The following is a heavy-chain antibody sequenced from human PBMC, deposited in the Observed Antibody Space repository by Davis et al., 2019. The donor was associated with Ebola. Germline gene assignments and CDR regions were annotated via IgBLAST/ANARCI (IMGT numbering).Heavy chain of an antibody. Sequence: ASVKVSCKASGYTFTSYDINWVRQATGQGLEWMGWMNPNSGNTGYAQKFQGRVTITADESTSTAYMELSSLRSEDTAVYYCARALTGEELHSGYDGPPKPMDVWGQGTTVTVSS. V-gene: IGHV1-8*01. CDR1: GYTFTSYD. D-gene: IGHD5-12*01. CDR2: MNPNSGNT. CDR3: ARALTGEELHSGYDGPPKPMDV. J-gene: IGHJ6*02.